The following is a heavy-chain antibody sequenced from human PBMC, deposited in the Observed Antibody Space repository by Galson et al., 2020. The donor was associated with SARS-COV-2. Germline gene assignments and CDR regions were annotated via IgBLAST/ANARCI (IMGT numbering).Heavy chain of an antibody. V-gene: IGHV4-61*02. J-gene: IGHJ5*02. CDR2: IYTSGST. Sequence: SETLSLTCTVSGGSISSGSYYWSWIRQPAGKGLEWIGRIYTSGSTNYNPSLKSRVTISVDTSKNQFSLKLSSVTAAGTAVYYCARWSALRYFGWSPNWFDPGGQGTLVTVSS. CDR1: GGSISSGSYY. CDR3: ARWSALRYFGWSPNWFDP. D-gene: IGHD3-9*01.